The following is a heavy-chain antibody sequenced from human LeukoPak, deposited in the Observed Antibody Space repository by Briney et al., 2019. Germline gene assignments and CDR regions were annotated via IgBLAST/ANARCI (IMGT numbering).Heavy chain of an antibody. Sequence: PSETLSLTCTVSGGSISSYYWSWIRQPPGKGLEWIGYIYHSGSTYYNPSLKSRVTISVDTSKNQFSLKLSSVTAADTAVYYCARFSAMYAFDIWGQGTMVTVSS. V-gene: IGHV4-59*08. CDR1: GGSISSYY. CDR3: ARFSAMYAFDI. J-gene: IGHJ3*02. CDR2: IYHSGST. D-gene: IGHD2-2*01.